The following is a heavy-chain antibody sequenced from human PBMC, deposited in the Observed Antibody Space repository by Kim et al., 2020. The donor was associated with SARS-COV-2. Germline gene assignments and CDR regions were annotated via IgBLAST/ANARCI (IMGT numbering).Heavy chain of an antibody. CDR2: IYYSGST. CDR3: ARGGSSWPLDY. CDR1: GGSISSSSYY. J-gene: IGHJ4*02. V-gene: IGHV4-39*01. D-gene: IGHD6-13*01. Sequence: SETLSLTCTVSGGSISSSSYYWGWIRQPPGKGLEWIGSIYYSGSTYYNPSLKSRVTISVDTSKNQFSLKLSSVTAADTAVYYCARGGSSWPLDYWGQGTL.